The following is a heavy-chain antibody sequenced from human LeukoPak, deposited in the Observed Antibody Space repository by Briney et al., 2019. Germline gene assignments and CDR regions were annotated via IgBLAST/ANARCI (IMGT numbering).Heavy chain of an antibody. J-gene: IGHJ4*02. CDR2: IYYSGGT. V-gene: IGHV4-31*03. CDR1: GGSISSVGYY. D-gene: IGHD1-26*01. CDR3: ARDLGPTTGYFDY. Sequence: PSETLSLTCTVSGGSISSVGYYWSWIRQHPGKGLEWIGYIYYSGGTYYNPSLKSRVTISVDTSNSQFSLRLSFVTAADTAVYYCARDLGPTTGYFDYWGQGILVTVSS.